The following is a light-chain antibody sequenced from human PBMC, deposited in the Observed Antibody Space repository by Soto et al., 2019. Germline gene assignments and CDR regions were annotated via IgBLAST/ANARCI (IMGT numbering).Light chain of an antibody. J-gene: IGKJ1*01. Sequence: EIVLTQSPGTLSLSPGERATLSCRASQTLNRNYLAWYQQRPGQATRLLIYAASSRATGIPDRFSGSGSGTDFTLTISRLEPEDFAVYYCQQYDASKTFGQGTRVE. V-gene: IGKV3-20*01. CDR3: QQYDASKT. CDR1: QTLNRNY. CDR2: AAS.